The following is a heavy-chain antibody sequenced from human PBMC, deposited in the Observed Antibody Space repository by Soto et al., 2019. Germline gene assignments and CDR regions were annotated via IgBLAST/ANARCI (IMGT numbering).Heavy chain of an antibody. J-gene: IGHJ6*02. Sequence: GESLKLSCTGSWYTFSRYWIAWVRQMPGKGPEWMGIIYPGDSDTRYSPSFQGQVTISADKSISTAYLQWSSLKASDTAMYYCAGGGVRGVITRTRDYYGMDVWGQGTTVTVSS. D-gene: IGHD3-10*01. CDR2: IYPGDSDT. CDR1: WYTFSRYW. CDR3: AGGGVRGVITRTRDYYGMDV. V-gene: IGHV5-51*01.